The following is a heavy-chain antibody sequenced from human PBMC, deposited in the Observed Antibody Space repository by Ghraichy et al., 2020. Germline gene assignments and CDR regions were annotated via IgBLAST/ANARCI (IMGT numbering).Heavy chain of an antibody. CDR2: IRYDGSNK. J-gene: IGHJ4*02. CDR3: ASSGGYRYGYLDY. Sequence: GGSLRLSCAASGFTFSSYGMHWVRQAPGKGLEWVAFIRYDGSNKYYADSVKGRFTISRDNSKNTLYLQMNSLRAEDTAVYYCASSGGYRYGYLDYWGQGTLVTVSS. CDR1: GFTFSSYG. D-gene: IGHD5-18*01. V-gene: IGHV3-30*02.